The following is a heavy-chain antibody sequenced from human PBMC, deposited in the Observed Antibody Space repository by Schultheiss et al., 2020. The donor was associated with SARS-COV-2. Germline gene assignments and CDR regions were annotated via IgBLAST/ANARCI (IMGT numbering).Heavy chain of an antibody. V-gene: IGHV4-38-2*02. CDR1: GYSISSGYY. D-gene: IGHD2-21*02. CDR2: IYYSGST. Sequence: SQTLSLTCTVSGYSISSGYYWGWIRQPPGKGLEWIGSIYYSGSTYYNPSLKSRVTISVDTSKNQFSLKLSSVTAADTAVYYCARGNIVVVTAIPGRRAFDIWGQGTMVTVSS. CDR3: ARGNIVVVTAIPGRRAFDI. J-gene: IGHJ3*02.